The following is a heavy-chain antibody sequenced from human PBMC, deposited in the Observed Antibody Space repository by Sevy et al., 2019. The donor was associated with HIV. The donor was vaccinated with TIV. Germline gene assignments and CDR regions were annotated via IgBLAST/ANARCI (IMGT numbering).Heavy chain of an antibody. D-gene: IGHD6-19*01. Sequence: SETLSLTCTVSGGSISSDYYYWGWIRQPPGKGLEWIGSIYYSGSTYYHPSLKSPVIISVDTSKNHFSLKLSSVTAADTAVYYCARHSSSGWYGSFDYWGQGTLVTVSS. J-gene: IGHJ4*02. CDR2: IYYSGST. CDR3: ARHSSSGWYGSFDY. V-gene: IGHV4-39*02. CDR1: GGSISSDYYY.